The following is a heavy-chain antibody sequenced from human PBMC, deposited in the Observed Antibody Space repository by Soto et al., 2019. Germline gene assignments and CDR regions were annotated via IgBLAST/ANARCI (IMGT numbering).Heavy chain of an antibody. J-gene: IGHJ4*02. D-gene: IGHD1-1*01. CDR3: ARVGRLYDPLVF. Sequence: EVQLVESGGGLVKPGGSLRLSCVGSGFIFRNHGMNWVRQAPGKGLEWVSSISSSSNYVHYVDSVKGRFTVSRDNDENSLFLQMNSLRAEDTAVCARVGRLYDPLVFWGQGTLVTVSS. CDR1: GFIFRNHG. CDR2: ISSSSNYV. V-gene: IGHV3-21*02.